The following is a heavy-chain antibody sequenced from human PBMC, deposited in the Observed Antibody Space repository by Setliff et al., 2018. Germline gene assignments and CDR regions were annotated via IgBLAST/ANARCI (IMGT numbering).Heavy chain of an antibody. CDR3: VRDRSGDYAFDF. D-gene: IGHD4-17*01. J-gene: IGHJ4*02. CDR2: ISSSSSYI. CDR1: GFTFSNAW. Sequence: PGGSLRLSCAASGFTFSNAWMTWVRQAPGKGLEWVSSISSSSSYIYYADSVRGRFTVSRDNAKESLYLQMNNLGAEDTAVYFCVRDRSGDYAFDFWGQGTLVTVSS. V-gene: IGHV3-21*01.